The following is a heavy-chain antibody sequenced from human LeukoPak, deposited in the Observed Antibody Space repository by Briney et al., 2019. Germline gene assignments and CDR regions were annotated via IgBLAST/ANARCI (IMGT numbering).Heavy chain of an antibody. CDR3: ARDSYVVATLRHFDY. J-gene: IGHJ4*02. V-gene: IGHV1-2*02. CDR1: GYTFTGYY. Sequence: ASVKVSCKASGYTFTGYYMHWVRQAPGQGLEWMGWINPNSGGTNYAQKFQGRVTMTRVTSISTAYMELSRLRSDDTAVYYCARDSYVVATLRHFDYWGQGTLVTVSS. D-gene: IGHD5-12*01. CDR2: INPNSGGT.